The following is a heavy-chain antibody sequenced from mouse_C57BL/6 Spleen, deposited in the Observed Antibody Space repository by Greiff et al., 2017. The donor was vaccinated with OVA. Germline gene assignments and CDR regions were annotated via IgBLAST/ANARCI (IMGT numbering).Heavy chain of an antibody. CDR3: ARDSSGYPYYAMDY. CDR2: IRNKANGYTT. D-gene: IGHD3-2*02. CDR1: GFTFTDYY. V-gene: IGHV7-3*01. J-gene: IGHJ4*01. Sequence: EVKLMESGGGLVQPGGSLSLSCAASGFTFTDYYMSWVRQPPGKALEWLGFIRNKANGYTTEYSASVKGRFTISRDNSQSILYLQMNALRAEDSATYYCARDSSGYPYYAMDYWGQGTSVTVSS.